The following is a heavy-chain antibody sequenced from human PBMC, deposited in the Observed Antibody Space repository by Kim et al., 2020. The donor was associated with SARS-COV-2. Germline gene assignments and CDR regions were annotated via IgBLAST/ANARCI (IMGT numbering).Heavy chain of an antibody. V-gene: IGHV4-59*01. CDR1: GVSISSYY. CDR2: MYYSGST. J-gene: IGHJ4*02. Sequence: SETLSLTCSVSGVSISSYYWSWIRQPPGKGLEWLGYMYYSGSTDYNPSLKSRATISVDTYKNHFSLTLSSVTAADTAVYYCARTIGYTFGDYFDEWGQGILVTVSP. CDR3: ARTIGYTFGDYFDE. D-gene: IGHD5-18*01.